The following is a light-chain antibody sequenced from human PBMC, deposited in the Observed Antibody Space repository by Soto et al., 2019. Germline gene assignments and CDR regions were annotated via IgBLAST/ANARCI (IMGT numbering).Light chain of an antibody. CDR1: QTGNNNY. J-gene: IGKJ1*01. V-gene: IGKV3-20*01. Sequence: EIVMTQSPATLSVSPGEGATLSWRASQTGNNNYLAWYQHKSGQAPRLLIYGVYTRASGIPDRFSGSGSGTEFTLTITRLEPEDSAVYFCQHYGYSQWTFGQGTKVDIK. CDR2: GVY. CDR3: QHYGYSQWT.